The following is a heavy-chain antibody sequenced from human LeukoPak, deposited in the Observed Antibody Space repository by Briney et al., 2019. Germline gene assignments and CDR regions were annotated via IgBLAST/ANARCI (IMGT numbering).Heavy chain of an antibody. V-gene: IGHV1-18*01. D-gene: IGHD3-22*01. CDR2: ISAYNGNT. Sequence: ASVKVSCTASGYTFTSYGISWVRQAPGQGLEWMGWISAYNGNTNYAQKLQGRVTMTTDTSTSTAYMELRSLRSDDTAVYYCARDTDYYDSSGYDTTSFDYWGQGTLVTVSS. CDR3: ARDTDYYDSSGYDTTSFDY. J-gene: IGHJ4*02. CDR1: GYTFTSYG.